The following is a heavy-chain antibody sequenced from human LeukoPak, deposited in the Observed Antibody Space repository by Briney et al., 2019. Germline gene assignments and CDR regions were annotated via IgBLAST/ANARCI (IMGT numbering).Heavy chain of an antibody. J-gene: IGHJ4*02. CDR3: ARDDGYKFGKFDY. CDR2: IIPIFGTA. D-gene: IGHD5-24*01. Sequence: ASVKVSCKASGGTFSSYAISWVRQAPGQGLEWMGGIIPIFGTANYAQKFQGRVTITADESTSTAYMELSSLRSEDTAVYYCARDDGYKFGKFDYWGQGTLVTVSS. V-gene: IGHV1-69*13. CDR1: GGTFSSYA.